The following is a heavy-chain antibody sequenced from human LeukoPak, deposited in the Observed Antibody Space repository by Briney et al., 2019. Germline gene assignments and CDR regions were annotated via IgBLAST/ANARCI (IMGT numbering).Heavy chain of an antibody. Sequence: PGGSLRLSCAASGFTFSSYSMNWVRQAPGKGLEWVSSISSSSSYIYYADSVKGRFTISRDNAKNSLYLQMNSLRAEDTAVYYCARDEGDYYDSSGNYWGQGTLVTVSS. V-gene: IGHV3-21*01. CDR1: GFTFSSYS. CDR2: ISSSSSYI. D-gene: IGHD3-22*01. J-gene: IGHJ4*02. CDR3: ARDEGDYYDSSGNY.